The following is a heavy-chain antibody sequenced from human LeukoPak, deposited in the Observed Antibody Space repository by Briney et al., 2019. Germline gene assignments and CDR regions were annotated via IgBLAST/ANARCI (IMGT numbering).Heavy chain of an antibody. CDR3: ARVGDYVCKD. V-gene: IGHV3-66*01. J-gene: IGHJ4*02. Sequence: PGGSLRLSCAASGFTFSSYGMHWVRQAPGKGLEWVSVIYSGGSTYYADSVKGRFIISRDNSKNTLYLQMNSLRAEDTAVYYCARVGDYVCKDWGQGTLVTVSS. D-gene: IGHD3-16*01. CDR1: GFTFSSYG. CDR2: IYSGGST.